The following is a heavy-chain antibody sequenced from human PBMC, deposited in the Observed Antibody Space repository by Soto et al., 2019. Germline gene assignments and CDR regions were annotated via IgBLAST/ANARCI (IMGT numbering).Heavy chain of an antibody. CDR3: ASRPRNGSNR. CDR1: GGSFSNSA. CDR2: IIPIFNTP. J-gene: IGHJ4*02. Sequence: QVQLVQSGAELKKPGSSVKVSCKSSGGSFSNSAVTWVRQAPGQGLEWMGGIIPIFNTPNYAQKFQSRVAFTADDSTATAYMELTSLTSEYTAVYYCASRPRNGSNRWGQGTLVTVSS. V-gene: IGHV1-69*01. D-gene: IGHD2-8*01.